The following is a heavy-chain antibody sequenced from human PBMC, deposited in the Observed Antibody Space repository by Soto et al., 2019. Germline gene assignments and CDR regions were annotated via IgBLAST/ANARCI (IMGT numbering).Heavy chain of an antibody. J-gene: IGHJ5*02. CDR1: GFTFGDYA. CDR2: IRSKAYGGTT. D-gene: IGHD1-26*01. V-gene: IGHV3-49*03. CDR3: TRDPTIVGATTVWFDP. Sequence: GVSLRLSCTAAGFTFGDYAMSWFRQAPGKGLEWVGFIRSKAYGGTTEYAASVKGRFTISRDDSKSIAYLQMNSLKTEDTAVYYCTRDPTIVGATTVWFDPWGQGT.